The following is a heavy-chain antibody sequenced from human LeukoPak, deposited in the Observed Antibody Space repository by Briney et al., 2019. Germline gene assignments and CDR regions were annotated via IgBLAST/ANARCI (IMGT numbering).Heavy chain of an antibody. CDR1: GGSFNGYF. J-gene: IGHJ4*02. Sequence: SETLSLTCAVYGGSFNGYFWSWIRQPTGKGLEWIGEINHSGSTDYNPSLKSRVTMSIDTSNKQFSLKLSSVTAADTAVYYCARGPNFDYWGQGTLVTVSS. V-gene: IGHV4-34*01. CDR3: ARGPNFDY. CDR2: INHSGST.